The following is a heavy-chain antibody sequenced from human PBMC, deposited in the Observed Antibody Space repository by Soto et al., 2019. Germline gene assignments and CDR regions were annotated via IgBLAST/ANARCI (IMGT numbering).Heavy chain of an antibody. D-gene: IGHD1-7*01. V-gene: IGHV4-61*01. J-gene: IGHJ5*02. CDR3: ARGKTGTTLGIANRGYNWFDP. Sequence: QVQLQESGPGLVKPSGTLSLTCAVSGGSISSSNWWSWIRQPPGKGLEWIGYIYYSGSTNYNPSLKSRVTISVDTSKNQFSLKLSSVTAADTAVYYCARGKTGTTLGIANRGYNWFDPWGQGTLVTVSS. CDR1: GGSISSSNW. CDR2: IYYSGST.